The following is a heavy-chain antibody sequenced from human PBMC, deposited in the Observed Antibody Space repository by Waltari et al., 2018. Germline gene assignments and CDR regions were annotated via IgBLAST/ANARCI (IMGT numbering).Heavy chain of an antibody. D-gene: IGHD6-19*01. CDR1: GFTFRNYW. CDR2: INGDGGST. CDR3: ASPLPDSSGWDFGY. J-gene: IGHJ4*02. V-gene: IGHV3-74*03. Sequence: EVQLVESGGGLVQPGGSLRLSCAASGFTFRNYWMNWVRQPPGKGLVWVSRINGDGGSTTYADSVKGRFTISRDNAKNTLYLRMDSLRDDDTAVYYCASPLPDSSGWDFGYWGRGTLVTVSS.